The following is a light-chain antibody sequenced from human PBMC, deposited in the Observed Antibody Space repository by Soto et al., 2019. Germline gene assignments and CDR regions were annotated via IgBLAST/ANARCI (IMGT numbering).Light chain of an antibody. V-gene: IGKV3-15*01. CDR1: QSVSSR. CDR2: GAT. J-gene: IGKJ1*01. Sequence: EIMLSQSPGTLSLTPGERATLSCRASQSVSSRLAWYQQKPGQAPRLLIHGATTRATGIPARFSGSGSGTEFTLTISSLQSEDFAVYYCQQYNNWPRTFGQGSMV. CDR3: QQYNNWPRT.